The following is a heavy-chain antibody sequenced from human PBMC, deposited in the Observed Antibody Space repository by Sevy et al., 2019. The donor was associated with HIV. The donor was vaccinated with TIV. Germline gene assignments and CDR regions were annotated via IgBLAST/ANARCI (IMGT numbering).Heavy chain of an antibody. CDR3: ARVAVEYCTNDCYHRFDH. J-gene: IGHJ4*02. Sequence: GGSLRLSCVASGFTFPIYSVVWVRRAPGKGLEWLTLISYDGNNRYYADSVKGRFTISRDNSNNSLYLQMTSLRVEDTALYFCARVAVEYCTNDCYHRFDHWGLGTLVTVSS. D-gene: IGHD2-8*01. CDR2: ISYDGNNR. CDR1: GFTFPIYS. V-gene: IGHV3-30*04.